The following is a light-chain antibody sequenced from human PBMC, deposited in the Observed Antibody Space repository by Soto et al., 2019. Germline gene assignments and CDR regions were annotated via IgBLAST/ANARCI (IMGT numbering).Light chain of an antibody. CDR2: EVS. CDR1: SNDIGGYNY. V-gene: IGLV2-14*01. Sequence: QSALTQPASVSGSPGQSITISCTGTSNDIGGYNYVSWYQQHPGKAPKLMIYEVSNRPSGVSSRFSGAKSGNTASLTISGLQADDEADYYCSSFSSSTTVLVFGGGTKVTVL. CDR3: SSFSSSTTVLV. J-gene: IGLJ3*02.